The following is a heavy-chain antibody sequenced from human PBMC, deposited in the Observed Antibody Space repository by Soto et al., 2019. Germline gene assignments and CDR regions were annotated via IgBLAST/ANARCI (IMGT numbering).Heavy chain of an antibody. J-gene: IGHJ6*03. CDR1: GDSVSGNSAA. Sequence: QTLSLTCAISGDSVSGNSAAWNWIRQSPSRGLEWLGRTYYRSRWYNDYAVSVKSRITVNPDTSKNQFSLQLTSVTPEDTAVYYCAGTTSHYWYYMDVWGKGTTVTVSS. D-gene: IGHD1-7*01. CDR2: TYYRSRWYN. V-gene: IGHV6-1*01. CDR3: AGTTSHYWYYMDV.